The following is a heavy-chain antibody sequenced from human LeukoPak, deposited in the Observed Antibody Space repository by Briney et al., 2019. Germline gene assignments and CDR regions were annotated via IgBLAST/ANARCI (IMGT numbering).Heavy chain of an antibody. J-gene: IGHJ5*02. V-gene: IGHV3-30*03. CDR1: GFTFSSYG. CDR2: ISYDGSNK. CDR3: ARGWFDP. Sequence: GGSLRLCCAASGFTFSSYGMHWVRQAPGKGLEWVAVISYDGSNKYYADSVKGRFTISRDNSKNTLYLQMNSLRAEDTAVYYCARGWFDPWGQGTLVTVSS.